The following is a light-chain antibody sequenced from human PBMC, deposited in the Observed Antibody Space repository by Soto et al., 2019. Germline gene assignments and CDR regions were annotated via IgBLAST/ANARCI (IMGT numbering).Light chain of an antibody. Sequence: EVVLTQSPGTLSLSPGERATLSCRASESVSRSYLAWYQQKPGQAPRLLIYGASSRATGIPDRFSGSGSGTDFTLTISRLEPEDFAVYYCQQCCSAPLTFGQGTRLEIK. CDR3: QQCCSAPLT. CDR2: GAS. J-gene: IGKJ5*01. V-gene: IGKV3-20*01. CDR1: ESVSRSY.